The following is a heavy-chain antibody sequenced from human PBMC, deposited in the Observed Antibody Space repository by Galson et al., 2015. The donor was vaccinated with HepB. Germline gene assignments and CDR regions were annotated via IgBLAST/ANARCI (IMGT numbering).Heavy chain of an antibody. V-gene: IGHV3-23*01. J-gene: IGHJ6*02. Sequence: SLRLSCAASGFTFSSYAMSWVRQAPGKGLEWVSAISGSGGSTYYADSVKGRFTISRDNSKNTLYLQMNSLRAEDTAVYYCAKASYDYGDYRRRYYYYGMDVWGQGTTVTVSS. CDR2: ISGSGGST. CDR3: AKASYDYGDYRRRYYYYGMDV. CDR1: GFTFSSYA. D-gene: IGHD4-17*01.